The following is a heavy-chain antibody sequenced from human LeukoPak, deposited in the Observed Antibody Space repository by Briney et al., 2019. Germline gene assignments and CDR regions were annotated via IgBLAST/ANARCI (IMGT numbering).Heavy chain of an antibody. V-gene: IGHV3-23*01. Sequence: GSLILSCGASGFIFRNYAMSWVRQAPGEGLEWVSGISDNGGGTYYADSVKGRFTISRDNSKNTLYLQMDSLRAEDTAVYYCAKDSRDWTYFDFWGQGTLVTVSS. J-gene: IGHJ4*02. D-gene: IGHD3/OR15-3a*01. CDR2: ISDNGGGT. CDR1: GFIFRNYA. CDR3: AKDSRDWTYFDF.